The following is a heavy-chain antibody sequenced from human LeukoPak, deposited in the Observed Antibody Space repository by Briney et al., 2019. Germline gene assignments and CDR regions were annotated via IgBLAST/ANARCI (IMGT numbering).Heavy chain of an antibody. J-gene: IGHJ4*02. V-gene: IGHV3-48*04. CDR1: GFTFSSYS. D-gene: IGHD5-12*01. Sequence: PGGSLRLSCAASGFTFSSYSMNWVRHAPGKGLEWVSYISSSSSTIYYADSVKGRFTISRDNAKNSLYLQMNSLRAEDTAVYYCARESQKWLLRPYYFDYWGQGTLVTVS. CDR3: ARESQKWLLRPYYFDY. CDR2: ISSSSSTI.